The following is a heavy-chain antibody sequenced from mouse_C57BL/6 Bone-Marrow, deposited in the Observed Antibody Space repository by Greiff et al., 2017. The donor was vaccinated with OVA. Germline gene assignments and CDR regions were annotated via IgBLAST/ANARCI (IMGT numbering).Heavy chain of an antibody. CDR2: IDPSDSYT. CDR1: GYTFTSYW. J-gene: IGHJ4*01. V-gene: IGHV1-59*01. Sequence: VKVVESGAELVRPGTSVKLSCKASGYTFTSYWMHWVKQRPGQGLEWIGVIDPSDSYTNYNQKFKGKATLTVDTSSSTAYMQLSSLTSEDSAVYYCARSSMDYWGQGTSVTVSS. CDR3: ARSSMDY.